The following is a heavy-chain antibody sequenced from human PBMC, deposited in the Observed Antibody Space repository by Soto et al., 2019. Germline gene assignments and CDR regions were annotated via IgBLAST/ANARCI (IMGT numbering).Heavy chain of an antibody. CDR2: INHSGST. CDR1: GGSFSGYY. Sequence: SETLSLTCAVYGGSFSGYYWSWIRQPPGRGLEWIGEINHSGSTNYNPSLKSRVTISVDTSKNQFSLKLSSVTAADTAVYYCARVRTTVVTKGVDDYYYGMDVWGQGTTVTVSS. J-gene: IGHJ6*02. D-gene: IGHD4-17*01. CDR3: ARVRTTVVTKGVDDYYYGMDV. V-gene: IGHV4-34*01.